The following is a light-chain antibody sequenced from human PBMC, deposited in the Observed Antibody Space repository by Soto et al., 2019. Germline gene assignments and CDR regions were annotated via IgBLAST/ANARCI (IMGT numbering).Light chain of an antibody. CDR2: GAS. V-gene: IGKV3-15*01. Sequence: EIVMTQSPVTLSVSPGERATLSCRASHSVSSNLAWYQQKPGQAPRLLIYGASTRATGIPARFSGSGSGTEFTLPISSRQSEDVAVYYCQQYNNWPPLTFGGGTKVEIK. J-gene: IGKJ4*01. CDR3: QQYNNWPPLT. CDR1: HSVSSN.